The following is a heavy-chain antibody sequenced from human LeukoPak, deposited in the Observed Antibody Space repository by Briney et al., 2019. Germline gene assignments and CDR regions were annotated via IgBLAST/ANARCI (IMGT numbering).Heavy chain of an antibody. CDR3: ARASRYDSSGYYPYYFDY. J-gene: IGHJ4*02. D-gene: IGHD3-22*01. CDR2: ISSTSSYI. Sequence: GGSLRLSCTVSGFTVSSNSMSWVRQAPGKGLEWVSSISSTSSYIYYADSVKGRFTISRDTAKNSLYLQMNTLRAEDTAVYYCARASRYDSSGYYPYYFDYWGQGTLVTVSS. CDR1: GFTVSSNS. V-gene: IGHV3-21*01.